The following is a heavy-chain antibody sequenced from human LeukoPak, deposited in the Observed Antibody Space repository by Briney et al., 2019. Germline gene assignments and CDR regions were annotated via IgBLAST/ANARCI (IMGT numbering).Heavy chain of an antibody. D-gene: IGHD1-26*01. V-gene: IGHV4-4*07. CDR1: SGSINSYY. J-gene: IGHJ4*02. CDR2: VYTSGSP. Sequence: SETLSLTCTVSSGSINSYYWTWIRQPAGKGLEWLGRVYTSGSPNYNPSLKGRVTMSLDTSKNQFSLKLRSVTAADTAVYYCARERWYSGSYIFDYWGQGTLVTVSS. CDR3: ARERWYSGSYIFDY.